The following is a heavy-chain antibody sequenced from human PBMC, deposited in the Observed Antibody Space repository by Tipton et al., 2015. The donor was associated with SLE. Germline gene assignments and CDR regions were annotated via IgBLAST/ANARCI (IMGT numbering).Heavy chain of an antibody. V-gene: IGHV4-59*08. D-gene: IGHD3-10*01. CDR1: GDSLSGHY. J-gene: IGHJ3*01. Sequence: TLSLTCTVSGDSLSGHYWSWIRQPPGKGLEWVGYIYYSGSTNKNPSLQSRVTISIDTSKNQFYLRLISATAADTAVYYCARESNWGQGTMVTVSS. CDR3: ARESN. CDR2: IYYSGST.